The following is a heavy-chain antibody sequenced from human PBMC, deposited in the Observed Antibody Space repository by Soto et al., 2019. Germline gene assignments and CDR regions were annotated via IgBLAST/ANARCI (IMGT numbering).Heavy chain of an antibody. J-gene: IGHJ6*04. V-gene: IGHV3-49*03. CDR2: IRSKAYGGTT. Sequence: GGSLRLSCTASGFTFGDYAMSWFRQAPGKWLEWVGFIRSKAYGGTTEYAASVKGRFTISRDDSKSIAYLQMNSLKTEDTAVYYCTRDTYHSSGYYYVYYYGMDVWGEGXTVTVYS. D-gene: IGHD3-22*01. CDR3: TRDTYHSSGYYYVYYYGMDV. CDR1: GFTFGDYA.